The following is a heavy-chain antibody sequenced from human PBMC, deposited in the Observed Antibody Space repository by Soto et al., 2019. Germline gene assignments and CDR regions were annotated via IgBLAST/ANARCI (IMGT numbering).Heavy chain of an antibody. V-gene: IGHV4-34*01. CDR3: AKLLLV. CDR1: GGSFSGYY. J-gene: IGHJ6*04. CDR2: INHSGST. Sequence: ASETLSLTCAVYGGSFSGYYWSWIRQPPGKGLEWIGEINHSGSTNYNPSLKSRVTISVDTSKNQFSLKLSSVTAADTAVYYCAKLLLVWGKGTTVTVSS.